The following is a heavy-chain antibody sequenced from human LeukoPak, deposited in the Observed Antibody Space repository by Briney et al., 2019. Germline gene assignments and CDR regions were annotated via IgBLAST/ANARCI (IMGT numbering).Heavy chain of an antibody. CDR1: GGSISSYY. J-gene: IGHJ4*02. V-gene: IGHV4-59*01. CDR3: AGWETRDYFGY. CDR2: IYYSGST. Sequence: PSETLSLTCTVSGGSISSYYWSWIRQPPGKGLEWIGYIYYSGSTNYNPSLKSRVTISVDTSKNQFSLKLSSVTAADTAVYYCAGWETRDYFGYWGQGTLVTVSS. D-gene: IGHD1-26*01.